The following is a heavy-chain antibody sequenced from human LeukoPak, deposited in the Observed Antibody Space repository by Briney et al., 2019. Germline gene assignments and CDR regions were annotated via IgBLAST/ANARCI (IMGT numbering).Heavy chain of an antibody. Sequence: PGGSLRLSCAASGFTFSDYYMSWIRQAPGKGLEWVSYISSSSSYTNYADSVKGRFNISRDNAKNSLYLQMNNLRAEDTAVYYCARAYSSGWYSDAFDIWGQGTMVTVSS. J-gene: IGHJ3*02. V-gene: IGHV3-11*06. CDR3: ARAYSSGWYSDAFDI. CDR2: ISSSSSYT. CDR1: GFTFSDYY. D-gene: IGHD6-19*01.